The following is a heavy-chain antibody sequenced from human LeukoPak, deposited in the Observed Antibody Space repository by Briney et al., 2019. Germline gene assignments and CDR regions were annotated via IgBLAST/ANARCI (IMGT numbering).Heavy chain of an antibody. CDR1: GYTFTGYY. CDR2: INPNSGGT. V-gene: IGHV1-2*02. D-gene: IGHD2-15*01. J-gene: IGHJ5*02. CDR3: ATARKAAPDWFDP. Sequence: GASVKVSCKASGYTFTGYYMHWVRQAPGQGLEWMGWINPNSGGTNYAQKFQGRVTMTRDTSISTAYMELSSLRSEDTAVYYCATARKAAPDWFDPWGQGTLVTVSS.